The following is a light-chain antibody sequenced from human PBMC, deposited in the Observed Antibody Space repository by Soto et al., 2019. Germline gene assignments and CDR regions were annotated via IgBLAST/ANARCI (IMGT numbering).Light chain of an antibody. CDR2: AAS. J-gene: IGKJ1*01. Sequence: VIWMTQSPSLLSASTGDRVTISCRMSQCMSRYLAWYQQKPGKAAELLIYAASTLQSGVPSRFSGSGSGTDFPLPISCLPSEDFATYSCLQDYSYPWTFGQGITVDI. V-gene: IGKV1D-8*01. CDR3: LQDYSYPWT. CDR1: QCMSRY.